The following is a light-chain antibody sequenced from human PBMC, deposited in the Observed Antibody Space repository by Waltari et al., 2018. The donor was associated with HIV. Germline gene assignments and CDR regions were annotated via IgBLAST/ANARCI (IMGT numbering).Light chain of an antibody. V-gene: IGKV1-9*01. CDR1: QDISDF. J-gene: IGKJ4*01. CDR3: QQLHTFPLT. CDR2: DAS. Sequence: IQVTQPPSFLSASVGDRVTVACRASQDISDFLAWYQQKPGTAPRLLIYDASTLYSGVPSRFRGSGSGTEFTLTISSLQPEDFVSYYCQQLHTFPLTFGGGTKV.